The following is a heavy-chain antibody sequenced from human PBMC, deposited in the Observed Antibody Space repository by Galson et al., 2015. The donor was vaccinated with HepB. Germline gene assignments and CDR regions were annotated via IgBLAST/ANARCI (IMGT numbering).Heavy chain of an antibody. CDR1: GYTFTSYY. D-gene: IGHD6-6*01. CDR2: INPSGGST. Sequence: SVKVSCKASGYTFTSYYMHWVRQAPGQGLEWMGIINPSGGSTSYAQKLQGRVTMTRDTSTSTVYMELSSLRSEDTAVYYCARDLGEAAPDYWGQGTLVTVSS. V-gene: IGHV1-46*04. CDR3: ARDLGEAAPDY. J-gene: IGHJ4*02.